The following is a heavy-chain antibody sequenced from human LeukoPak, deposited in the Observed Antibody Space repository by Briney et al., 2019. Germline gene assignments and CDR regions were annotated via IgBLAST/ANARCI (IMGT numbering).Heavy chain of an antibody. CDR2: ISGYNGKT. CDR3: ARETSLSLRSLDY. V-gene: IGHV1-18*01. J-gene: IGHJ4*02. D-gene: IGHD5/OR15-5a*01. CDR1: GYTFTSYG. Sequence: ASVKVSCKASGYTFTSYGISWVRQAPGQGLEWMGWISGYNGKTKYAQKLQGRVTMTTDTSTSTAYMELGSLRSEDTAVYYCARETSLSLRSLDYWGQGTLVTVSS.